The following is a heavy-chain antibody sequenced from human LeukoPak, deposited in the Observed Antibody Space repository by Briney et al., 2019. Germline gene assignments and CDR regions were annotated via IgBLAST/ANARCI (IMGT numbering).Heavy chain of an antibody. CDR1: GGSFSGYY. CDR3: ARRDIVVVPATHFDL. V-gene: IGHV4-34*01. CDR2: INHSGSN. J-gene: IGHJ2*01. Sequence: PSETLSLTCAVYGGSFSGYYCSWIRQPPGKGLEWMGEINHSGSNNYYLSPKRRVTISVDTSKNQFSLKLSSVTAADTAVYYCARRDIVVVPATHFDLWGRGTLVTVSS. D-gene: IGHD2-2*01.